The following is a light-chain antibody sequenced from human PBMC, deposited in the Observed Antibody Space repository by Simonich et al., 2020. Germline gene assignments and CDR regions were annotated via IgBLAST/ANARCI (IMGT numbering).Light chain of an antibody. CDR2: DVS. V-gene: IGLV2-14*03. J-gene: IGLJ2*01. Sequence: QSALTQPDSVSGSPGQSITISCTGTSSDVGGYNYVSWYQQHPGKAPKLMIYDVSNRPSGVSNRFSGSKSGNTASLTISGLQAEDEADYYCQSYDSSHVVFGGGTKLTVL. CDR1: SSDVGGYNY. CDR3: QSYDSSHVV.